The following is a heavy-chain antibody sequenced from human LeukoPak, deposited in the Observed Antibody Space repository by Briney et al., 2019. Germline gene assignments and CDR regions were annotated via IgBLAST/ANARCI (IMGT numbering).Heavy chain of an antibody. V-gene: IGHV1-18*01. J-gene: IGHJ3*02. Sequence: ASVKVSCKASGYTFTSYGISWVRQAPGQGLEWMGWISAYNGNTNHAQKLQGRVTMTTDTSTSTASMELRSLRSDDTAVYYCARDRLAAAGPRDAFDIWGQGTMVTVSS. CDR1: GYTFTSYG. CDR2: ISAYNGNT. D-gene: IGHD6-13*01. CDR3: ARDRLAAAGPRDAFDI.